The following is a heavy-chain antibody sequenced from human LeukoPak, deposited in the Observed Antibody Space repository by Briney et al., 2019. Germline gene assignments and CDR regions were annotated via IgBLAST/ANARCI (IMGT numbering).Heavy chain of an antibody. CDR1: GYTFTGYY. CDR2: INPNSGAT. J-gene: IGHJ4*02. Sequence: ASVKVSCKASGYTFTGYYMHWVRQAPGQGLEWMGWINPNSGATNYAQKFQGRVTMTRDTSISTAYMELSRLRSDDTAVYYCARGEYDILTGYYPFGYWGQGTLVTVSS. V-gene: IGHV1-2*02. CDR3: ARGEYDILTGYYPFGY. D-gene: IGHD3-9*01.